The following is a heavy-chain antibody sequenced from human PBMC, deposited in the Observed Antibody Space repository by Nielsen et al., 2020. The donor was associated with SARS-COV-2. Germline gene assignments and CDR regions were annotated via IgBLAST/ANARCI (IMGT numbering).Heavy chain of an antibody. CDR3: ARVGDSSGAFDY. CDR1: GFTFSSYE. Sequence: GGSLRLSCAAYGFTFSSYEMNWVRQAPGKGLEWVSYISSSGSTIYYADSVKGRFTISRDNAKNSLYLQMNSLRAEDTAVYYCARVGDSSGAFDYWGQGTLVTVSS. D-gene: IGHD3-22*01. V-gene: IGHV3-48*03. J-gene: IGHJ4*02. CDR2: ISSSGSTI.